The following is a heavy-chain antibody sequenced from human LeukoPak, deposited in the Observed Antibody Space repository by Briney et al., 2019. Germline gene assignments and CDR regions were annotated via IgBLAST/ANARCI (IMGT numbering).Heavy chain of an antibody. Sequence: GGSLRLSCAASGFIFNDYYMGWIRQAPGKGLEWVAYIANSGPTVFYIDSVRGQFTISRDNAKNSLYLQMNSLRAEDTAVYYCARDLGYLGGYYYYDYMDVWGRGTTVTISS. J-gene: IGHJ6*03. CDR2: IANSGPTV. CDR1: GFIFNDYY. D-gene: IGHD3-16*01. CDR3: ARDLGYLGGYYYYDYMDV. V-gene: IGHV3-11*01.